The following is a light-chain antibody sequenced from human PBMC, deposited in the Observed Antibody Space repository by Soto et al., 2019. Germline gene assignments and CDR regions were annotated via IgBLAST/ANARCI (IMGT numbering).Light chain of an antibody. CDR2: AAS. V-gene: IGKV1-39*01. CDR1: QSISSY. Sequence: DIQMTQSPSSLSASVGDRVTITCRASQSISSYLNWYQQKPWKAPKLLIYAASSLQSGVPSRFSGSGAGTDFTLTISSLQPEDFATYYCQQSYSTPVFGQGTKLEIK. CDR3: QQSYSTPV. J-gene: IGKJ2*01.